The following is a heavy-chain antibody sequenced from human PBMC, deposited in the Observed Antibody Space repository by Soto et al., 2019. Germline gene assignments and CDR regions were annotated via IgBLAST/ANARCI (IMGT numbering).Heavy chain of an antibody. Sequence: PSETLSLTCTVSGGSISSYYWSWIRQPPGKGLEWIGYVHYSGSTNYNPSLKSRVTISLDMSKNQFSLRLSSVTAADTAVYYCARLYYDSSDYYYFDYWGQGTLVTVSS. V-gene: IGHV4-59*08. CDR1: GGSISSYY. J-gene: IGHJ4*02. CDR3: ARLYYDSSDYYYFDY. D-gene: IGHD3-22*01. CDR2: VHYSGST.